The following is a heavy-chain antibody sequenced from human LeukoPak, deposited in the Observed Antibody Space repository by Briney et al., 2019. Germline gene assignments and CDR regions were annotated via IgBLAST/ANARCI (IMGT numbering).Heavy chain of an antibody. CDR3: ARQKAYDFWSGATFGYYYYYMDV. V-gene: IGHV4-34*01. Sequence: SETLSLTCAVYGGSFSGYYWSWIRQPPGKGLEWIGEINHSGSTNYNPSLKSRVTISVDTSKNQFSLKLSSVTAADTAVYYCARQKAYDFWSGATFGYYYYYMDVWGKGTTVTVSS. CDR1: GGSFSGYY. D-gene: IGHD3-3*01. CDR2: INHSGST. J-gene: IGHJ6*03.